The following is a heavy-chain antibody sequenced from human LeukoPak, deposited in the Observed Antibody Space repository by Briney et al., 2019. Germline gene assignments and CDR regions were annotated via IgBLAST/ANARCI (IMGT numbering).Heavy chain of an antibody. J-gene: IGHJ4*02. CDR3: ARDHCSSTSCYSGVPDY. Sequence: ASVKVSCKASGGTFSSYAISWVRQAPGQGLEWMGWISAYNGNTNYAQKLQGRVTMTTDTSTSTAYMELRSLRSDDTAVYYCARDHCSSTSCYSGVPDYWGQGTLVTVSS. D-gene: IGHD2-2*01. CDR2: ISAYNGNT. V-gene: IGHV1-18*01. CDR1: GGTFSSYA.